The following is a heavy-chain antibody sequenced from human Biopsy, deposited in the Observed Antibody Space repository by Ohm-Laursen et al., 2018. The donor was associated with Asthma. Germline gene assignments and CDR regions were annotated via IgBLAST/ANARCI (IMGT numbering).Heavy chain of an antibody. D-gene: IGHD6-13*01. CDR3: VRGSSSWHHGPFHYYYGLDV. CDR1: SGSGGYMRSGNYY. Sequence: SDTLSLTCSLSSGSGGYMRSGNYYWGWIRQPPGKGLEWIGSIYYSGTTYYNPSLESRITVSANTSKNQFSPKLPSVTAADTAVYYCVRGSSSWHHGPFHYYYGLDVWGQGTTATVSS. J-gene: IGHJ6*02. V-gene: IGHV4-39*01. CDR2: IYYSGTT.